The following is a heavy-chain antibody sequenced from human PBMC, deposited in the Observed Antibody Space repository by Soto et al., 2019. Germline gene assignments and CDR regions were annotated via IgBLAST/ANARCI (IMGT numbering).Heavy chain of an antibody. D-gene: IGHD1-26*01. CDR1: GGSIRNGDYY. Sequence: SETLSLTCTVSGGSIRNGDYYWGWIRQPPGKGLEWIGYVYYSGTTYSHPSLNSRVSISVDTSENQFSLRLTSVTAADTALYYCVTVNLVGAAYYFDYWGPGTLVTVSS. J-gene: IGHJ4*02. CDR3: VTVNLVGAAYYFDY. V-gene: IGHV4-30-4*01. CDR2: VYYSGTT.